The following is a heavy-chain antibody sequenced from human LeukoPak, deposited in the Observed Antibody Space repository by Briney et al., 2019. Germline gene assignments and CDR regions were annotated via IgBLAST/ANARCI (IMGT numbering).Heavy chain of an antibody. CDR1: GGSISSASYY. J-gene: IGHJ6*02. CDR2: LYYTGRT. CDR3: ARLYYDGWGGLDV. V-gene: IGHV4-39*01. D-gene: IGHD3-22*01. Sequence: SETLSLTCSASGGSISSASYYWGWIRQPPGKGLEWIGSLYYTGRTDYNPSLKSRATISADTSKNQFSLRLSSVTAADTAVYYCARLYYDGWGGLDVWGQGTTVTVSS.